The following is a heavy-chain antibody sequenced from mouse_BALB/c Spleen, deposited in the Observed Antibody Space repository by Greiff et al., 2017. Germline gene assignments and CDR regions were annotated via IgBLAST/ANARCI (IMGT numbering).Heavy chain of an antibody. CDR1: GFTFSSYG. CDR3: ARQVRDYFDY. V-gene: IGHV5-6*02. D-gene: IGHD2-14*01. CDR2: ISSGGSYT. J-gene: IGHJ2*01. Sequence: DVKLVESGGDLVKPGGSLKLSCAASGFTFSSYGMSWVRQTPDKRLEWVAPISSGGSYTYYPDSVRGRFTISRDNAKNTLYLQMSSLKSEDTAMYYCARQVRDYFDYWGQGTTRTVSS.